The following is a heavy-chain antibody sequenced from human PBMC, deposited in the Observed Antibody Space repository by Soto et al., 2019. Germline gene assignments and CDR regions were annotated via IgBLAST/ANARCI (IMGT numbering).Heavy chain of an antibody. V-gene: IGHV3-23*01. CDR1: GFTFNSYA. D-gene: IGHD1-26*01. J-gene: IGHJ5*02. CDR2: ISGSGSST. Sequence: GGSLRLSCAASGFTFNSYAMSWVRQAPGKGLKWVSGISGSGSSTYYADSVKGRFTISRDNSKNTLYLQMNSLRAEDTAVYYCAKDPRGYTANYGGPNWFHPWGQGTLVTVSS. CDR3: AKDPRGYTANYGGPNWFHP.